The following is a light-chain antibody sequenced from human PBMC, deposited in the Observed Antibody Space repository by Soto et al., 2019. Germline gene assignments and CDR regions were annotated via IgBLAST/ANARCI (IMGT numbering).Light chain of an antibody. J-gene: IGKJ2*01. V-gene: IGKV3-20*01. CDR1: QSVSSSY. CDR2: GAS. CDR3: QQYGSSPGNMYT. Sequence: EIVLTQSPGTLSLSPGERATLSCRASQSVSSSYLAWYQQKPGQAPRLLIYGASSRATGIPDRFSGSGSGTDFTLTISRLETEDFAVYYCQQYGSSPGNMYTFGQGTKLEIK.